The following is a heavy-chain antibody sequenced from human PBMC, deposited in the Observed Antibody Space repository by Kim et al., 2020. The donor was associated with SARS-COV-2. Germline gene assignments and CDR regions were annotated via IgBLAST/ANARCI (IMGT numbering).Heavy chain of an antibody. CDR2: IANDGSNE. Sequence: GGSLRLSCTASGLAFSNYAMHWVRQAPGKGLVWVAVIANDGSNEYYADSVKGRFTVSRDNTQKTLSLQVNSLRAEDTAAYYCARENGGNPGYFDLWGRGTLVTVSS. V-gene: IGHV3-30-3*01. CDR1: GLAFSNYA. J-gene: IGHJ2*01. D-gene: IGHD2-15*01. CDR3: ARENGGNPGYFDL.